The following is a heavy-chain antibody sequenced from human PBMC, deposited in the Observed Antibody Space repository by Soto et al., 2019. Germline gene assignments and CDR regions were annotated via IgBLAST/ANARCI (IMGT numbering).Heavy chain of an antibody. CDR1: GGSISSYY. V-gene: IGHV4-59*08. D-gene: IGHD4-17*01. Sequence: PSETLSLTCTVSGGSISSYYWSWIRQPPGKGPEWIGYIYYSGSTNYNPSLKSRVTISVDTSKNQFSLKLSSVTAADTAVYYCARRYGPGFDYWGQGILVTV. CDR3: ARRYGPGFDY. J-gene: IGHJ4*02. CDR2: IYYSGST.